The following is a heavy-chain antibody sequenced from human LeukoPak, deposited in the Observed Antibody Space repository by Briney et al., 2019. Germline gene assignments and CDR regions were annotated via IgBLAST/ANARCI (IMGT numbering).Heavy chain of an antibody. D-gene: IGHD2-15*01. Sequence: TTSETLSLTCTVSGGSISSYYWSWIRQPAGKGLEWIGRIYTSGSTNYNPSLKSRVTISVDTSKNQFSLKLSSVTAADTAVYYCARVSYCSGGSCYEDYWGQGTLVTVSS. CDR2: IYTSGST. CDR1: GGSISSYY. J-gene: IGHJ4*02. CDR3: ARVSYCSGGSCYEDY. V-gene: IGHV4-4*07.